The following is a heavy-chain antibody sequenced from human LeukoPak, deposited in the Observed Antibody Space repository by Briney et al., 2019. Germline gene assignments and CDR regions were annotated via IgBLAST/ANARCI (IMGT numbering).Heavy chain of an antibody. Sequence: GGSLRLSCAASGFTFSSYGMHWVRQAPGKGLEWVAVISYDGSNKYYADSVKGRFTISRDNSKNTLYLQMNSLRAEDTAVYYCAKAWDTAYYMDVWGKGTTVTVSS. V-gene: IGHV3-30*18. J-gene: IGHJ6*03. CDR3: AKAWDTAYYMDV. D-gene: IGHD5-18*01. CDR2: ISYDGSNK. CDR1: GFTFSSYG.